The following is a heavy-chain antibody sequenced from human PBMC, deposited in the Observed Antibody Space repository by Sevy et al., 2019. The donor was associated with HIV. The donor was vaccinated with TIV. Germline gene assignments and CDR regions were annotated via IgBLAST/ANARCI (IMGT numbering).Heavy chain of an antibody. CDR1: GFTFSKYW. V-gene: IGHV3-7*01. CDR3: ARDDGNYYFHY. D-gene: IGHD1-7*01. Sequence: GGSLRLSCAASGFTFSKYWMGWFRQAPGKGLEWVANIKQVAGQKYYVDSVKGRFTISRDNAKNSLYLQMNSLRAEDTAVYFCARDDGNYYFHYWGQGTLVTVSS. CDR2: IKQVAGQK. J-gene: IGHJ4*02.